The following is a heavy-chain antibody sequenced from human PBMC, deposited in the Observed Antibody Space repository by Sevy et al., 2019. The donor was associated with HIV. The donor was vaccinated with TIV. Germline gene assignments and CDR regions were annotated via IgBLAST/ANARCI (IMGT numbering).Heavy chain of an antibody. Sequence: GGSLRLSCAASGFTFSRYWMSWVRQPPGKGLEWVANIKKDGSEKYYVDSVKGRFTISRDNAKNSLFLQMNSLRAEDTAVYYCARDCSSTSCLWGLDVWGQGTTVTVSS. V-gene: IGHV3-7*03. CDR3: ARDCSSTSCLWGLDV. CDR1: GFTFSRYW. CDR2: IKKDGSEK. D-gene: IGHD2-2*01. J-gene: IGHJ6*02.